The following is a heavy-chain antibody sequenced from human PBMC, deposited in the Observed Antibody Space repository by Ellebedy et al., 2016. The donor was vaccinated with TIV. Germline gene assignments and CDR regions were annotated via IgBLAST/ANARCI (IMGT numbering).Heavy chain of an antibody. V-gene: IGHV1-8*01. CDR2: MNPNSGNT. J-gene: IGHJ5*02. Sequence: ASVKVSCXASGYTFTSYDINWVRQATGQGLEWMGWMNPNSGNTGYAQKFQGRVTMTRNTSISTAYMELSSLRSEDTAVYYCARELTTMYNWFNPWGQGTLVTVSS. D-gene: IGHD4-11*01. CDR3: ARELTTMYNWFNP. CDR1: GYTFTSYD.